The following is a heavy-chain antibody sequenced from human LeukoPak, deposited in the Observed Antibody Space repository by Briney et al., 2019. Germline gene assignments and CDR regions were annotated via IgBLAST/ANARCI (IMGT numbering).Heavy chain of an antibody. CDR2: IYSGGST. CDR3: ARLIAAAGGLNFDY. D-gene: IGHD6-13*01. CDR1: GFSVSSNY. V-gene: IGHV3-53*01. Sequence: GSLRLSCAASGFSVSSNYMNWVRQAPGKGLEWVSVIYSGGSTYYADSVKGRFTISRDNAKNSLYLQMNSLGAEDTAVYYCARLIAAAGGLNFDYWGQGTLVTVSS. J-gene: IGHJ4*02.